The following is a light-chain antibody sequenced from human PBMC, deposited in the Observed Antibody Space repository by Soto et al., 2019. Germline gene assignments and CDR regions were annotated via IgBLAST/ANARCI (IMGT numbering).Light chain of an antibody. Sequence: DIQLTQSPSFLSASVGDRVTITCRASQGISSYLAWYQQKPGKAPKLLIYAASTLQSGVPSRFSGSGSGTNFTLTISTLQPKVFAIYYCQQLNSSPLFAPGTKVNIK. CDR3: QQLNSSPL. CDR2: AAS. J-gene: IGKJ3*01. CDR1: QGISSY. V-gene: IGKV1-9*01.